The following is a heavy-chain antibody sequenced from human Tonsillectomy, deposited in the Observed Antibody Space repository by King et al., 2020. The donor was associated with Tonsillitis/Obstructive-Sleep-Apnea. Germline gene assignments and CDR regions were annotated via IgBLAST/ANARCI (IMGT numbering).Heavy chain of an antibody. Sequence: VQLVESGGGLVQPGGSLRLSCAASGFTFSSYEMTWVRQAPGKGLEWVSYISSRATTIYYADSVKGRSTISRDNAKNSLYLQMNSLRAEDTAVYYCARDGFYSYYYGMDVWGQGTTVTVSS. V-gene: IGHV3-48*03. J-gene: IGHJ6*02. CDR2: ISSRATTI. CDR1: GFTFSSYE. D-gene: IGHD2-2*03. CDR3: ARDGFYSYYYGMDV.